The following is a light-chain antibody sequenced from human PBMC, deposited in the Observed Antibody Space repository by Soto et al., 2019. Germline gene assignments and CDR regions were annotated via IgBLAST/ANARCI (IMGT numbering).Light chain of an antibody. J-gene: IGLJ3*02. CDR2: ENN. V-gene: IGLV1-51*02. Sequence: QSVLTQPPSVSAAPGQKVTISCSGSSANIGNKYVSWYQQLPGTAPKLLIYENNKRPSGMPDRFSGSKTGTSATLGIAGLQTGDEADYYCGTWDSSLSVGVFGGGTKVTVL. CDR1: SANIGNKY. CDR3: GTWDSSLSVGV.